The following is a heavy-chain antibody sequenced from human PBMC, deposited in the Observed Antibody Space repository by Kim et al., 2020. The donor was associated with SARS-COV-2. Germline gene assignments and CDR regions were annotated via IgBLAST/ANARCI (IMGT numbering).Heavy chain of an antibody. V-gene: IGHV3-21*01. CDR2: ISSSSSYI. CDR3: ARDAVVTLSLVSHYYYGMDV. CDR1: GFTFSSYS. J-gene: IGHJ6*02. Sequence: GGSLRLSCAASGFTFSSYSMNWVRQAPGKGLEWVSSISSSSSYIYYADSVKGRFTISRDNAKNSLYLQMNSLRAEDTAVYYCARDAVVTLSLVSHYYYGMDVWGQGTTVTVSS. D-gene: IGHD2-21*02.